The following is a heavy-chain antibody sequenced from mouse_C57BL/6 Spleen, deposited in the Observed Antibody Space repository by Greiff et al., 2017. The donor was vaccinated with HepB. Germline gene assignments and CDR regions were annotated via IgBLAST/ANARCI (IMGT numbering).Heavy chain of an antibody. CDR1: GFSLTSYG. J-gene: IGHJ1*03. V-gene: IGHV2-2*01. CDR2: IWSGGST. Sequence: VQLVESGPGLVQPSQSLSITCTVSGFSLTSYGVHWVRQSPGKGLEWLGVIWSGGSTDYNAAFISRLSISKDNSKSQVFFKMNSLQADDTAIYYCASPSYGSSYWYFDVWGTGTTVTVSS. D-gene: IGHD1-1*01. CDR3: ASPSYGSSYWYFDV.